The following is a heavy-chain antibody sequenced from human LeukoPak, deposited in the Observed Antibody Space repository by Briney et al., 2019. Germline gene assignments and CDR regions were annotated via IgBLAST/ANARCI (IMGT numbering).Heavy chain of an antibody. Sequence: GGSLRLSCAASGFTFSSYWMHWVRQAPGRGLVWVSRINSDGSSTSYADSVKGRFTISRDNAKNTLYLQMNSLRAEDTAVYYCARDGLYDFWSGYPDYWGQGTLVTVSS. CDR1: GFTFSSYW. D-gene: IGHD3-3*01. CDR2: INSDGSST. V-gene: IGHV3-74*01. CDR3: ARDGLYDFWSGYPDY. J-gene: IGHJ4*02.